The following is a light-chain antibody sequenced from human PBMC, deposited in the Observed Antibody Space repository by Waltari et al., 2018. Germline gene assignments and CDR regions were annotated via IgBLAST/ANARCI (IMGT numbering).Light chain of an antibody. CDR1: NIERKS. V-gene: IGLV3-21*01. CDR2: YDS. J-gene: IGLJ1*01. Sequence: SYVLTQPPSVAAAPGETARVTCGGNNIERKSVHWYQQKPGQAPVLVISYDSDRPSGTPERFPGSNSWDTATLTISRVEAGDEADYYCQVWDANTDPGVFGTGTEVTVL. CDR3: QVWDANTDPGV.